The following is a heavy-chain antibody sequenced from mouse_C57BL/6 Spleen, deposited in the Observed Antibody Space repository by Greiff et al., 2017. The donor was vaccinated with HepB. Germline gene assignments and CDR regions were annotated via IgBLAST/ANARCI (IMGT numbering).Heavy chain of an antibody. CDR3: ARRLLRYWYFDV. V-gene: IGHV1-50*01. D-gene: IGHD1-1*01. CDR2: IDPSDSYT. Sequence: QVQLQQSGAELVKPGASVKLSCKASGYTFTSYWMQWVKQRPGQGLEWIGEIDPSDSYTNYNQKFKGKATLTVDTSSSTAYMQLSSLTSEDSAVYYCARRLLRYWYFDVWGTGTTVTVSS. CDR1: GYTFTSYW. J-gene: IGHJ1*03.